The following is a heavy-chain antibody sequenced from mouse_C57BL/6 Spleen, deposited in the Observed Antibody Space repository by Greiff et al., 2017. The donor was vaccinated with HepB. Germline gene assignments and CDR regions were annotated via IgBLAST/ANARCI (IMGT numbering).Heavy chain of an antibody. V-gene: IGHV5-17*01. CDR1: GFTFSDYG. J-gene: IGHJ1*03. CDR3: ARTYDYDEDWYFDV. Sequence: VQLKESGGGLVKPGGSLKLSCAASGFTFSDYGMHWVRQAPEKGLEWVAYISSGSSTIYYADTVKGRFTISRDNAKNTLFLQMTSLRSEDTAMYYCARTYDYDEDWYFDVWGTGTTVTVSS. CDR2: ISSGSSTI. D-gene: IGHD2-4*01.